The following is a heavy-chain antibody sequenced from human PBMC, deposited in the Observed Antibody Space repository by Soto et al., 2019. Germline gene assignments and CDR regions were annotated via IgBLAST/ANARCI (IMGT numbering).Heavy chain of an antibody. J-gene: IGHJ6*03. CDR3: AKEGISGPHRPLPYMDV. Sequence: GGSLRLSCAASGFTFSSYGMHWVRQAPGKGLEWVAVISYDGSNKYYADSVEGRFTISRDNSKNTLYLQMNSLRAEDTAVYYCAKEGISGPHRPLPYMDVWGKGTTVTVSS. D-gene: IGHD6-19*01. CDR1: GFTFSSYG. V-gene: IGHV3-30*18. CDR2: ISYDGSNK.